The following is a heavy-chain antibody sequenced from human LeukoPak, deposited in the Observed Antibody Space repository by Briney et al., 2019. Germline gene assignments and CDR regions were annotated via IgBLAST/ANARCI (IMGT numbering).Heavy chain of an antibody. J-gene: IGHJ4*02. Sequence: ASVKVSCKASGYTFTSYRVTWVRQAPGQGLECLGWISTSNGNTHYAQKLQGRVTMTTDTSTRTAYMELRSLRSDDTAVYYCARDRPQYYDFWSGYYTGSYFDYWGQGTLVTVSS. D-gene: IGHD3-3*01. CDR3: ARDRPQYYDFWSGYYTGSYFDY. CDR2: ISTSNGNT. CDR1: GYTFTSYR. V-gene: IGHV1-18*01.